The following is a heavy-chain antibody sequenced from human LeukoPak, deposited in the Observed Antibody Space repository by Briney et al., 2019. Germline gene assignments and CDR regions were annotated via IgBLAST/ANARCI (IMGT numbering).Heavy chain of an antibody. CDR1: GLTFSNYA. D-gene: IGHD3-22*01. V-gene: IGHV3-23*01. J-gene: IGHJ4*02. CDR2: ISGSGRTT. CDR3: AKADDSSGYYYAGLNY. Sequence: GGSLRLSCAASGLTFSNYAMTWVRQAPGKGLEWVSAISGSGRTTYYADSVKGRFTISRDNSKSTLYLQMNSLRAEDTAVYYCAKADDSSGYYYAGLNYWGQGTLVTVSS.